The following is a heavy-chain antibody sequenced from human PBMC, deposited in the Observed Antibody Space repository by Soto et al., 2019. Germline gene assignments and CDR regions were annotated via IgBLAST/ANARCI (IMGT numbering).Heavy chain of an antibody. CDR3: ARVSGTYGDYVWFDP. J-gene: IGHJ5*02. CDR1: GGSISSGDYY. Sequence: QVQLQESGPGLVKPSQTLSLTCTVSGGSISSGDYYWSWIRQHPGKGLEWIGYIYYSGSTYYNPSLKSRVTRSVDTSQNQFSLKLRSVTAADTAVYYCARVSGTYGDYVWFDPWGQGTLVTVSS. CDR2: IYYSGST. D-gene: IGHD4-17*01. V-gene: IGHV4-31*03.